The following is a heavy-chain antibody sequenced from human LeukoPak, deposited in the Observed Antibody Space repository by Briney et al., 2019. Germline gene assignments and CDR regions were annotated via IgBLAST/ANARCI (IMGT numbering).Heavy chain of an antibody. V-gene: IGHV3-9*01. CDR2: ISWNSGSI. J-gene: IGHJ3*02. CDR3: AKDIAWGYDSSGYYGAFDI. Sequence: PGRSLRLSCAASGFTFDDYAMHWVRHAPGKGLEWVSGISWNSGSIGYADSVKGRFTISRDNAKNSLYLQMNSLRAEDTALYYCAKDIAWGYDSSGYYGAFDIWGQGTMVTVSS. D-gene: IGHD3-22*01. CDR1: GFTFDDYA.